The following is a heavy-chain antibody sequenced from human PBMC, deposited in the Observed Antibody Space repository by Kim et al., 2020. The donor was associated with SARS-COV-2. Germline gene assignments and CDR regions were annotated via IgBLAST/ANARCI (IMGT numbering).Heavy chain of an antibody. V-gene: IGHV4-34*01. Sequence: LKSRVPISVETSKTQFSLKLSSVTAADTAVYYCARERHSSSWYGMRYYFDYWGQGTLVTVSS. CDR3: ARERHSSSWYGMRYYFDY. D-gene: IGHD6-13*01. J-gene: IGHJ4*02.